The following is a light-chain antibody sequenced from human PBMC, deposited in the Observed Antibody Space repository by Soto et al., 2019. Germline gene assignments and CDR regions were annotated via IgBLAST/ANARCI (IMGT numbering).Light chain of an antibody. J-gene: IGKJ2*01. CDR2: DAS. CDR1: QSVSSY. V-gene: IGKV3-11*01. Sequence: EIVLTQSPATLSLSPGERATLSCRASQSVSSYLAWYQQKPGQAPRLLIYDASNSATGIPARFSGGGSWTDFTLTISSLEPEDFAVYYCQQRFNWPRFTFGQGTKLEIK. CDR3: QQRFNWPRFT.